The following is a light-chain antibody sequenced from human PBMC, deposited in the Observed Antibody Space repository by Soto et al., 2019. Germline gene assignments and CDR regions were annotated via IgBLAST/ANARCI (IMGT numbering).Light chain of an antibody. J-gene: IGKJ5*01. CDR3: QQYNNWPPIT. V-gene: IGKV3-15*01. Sequence: IVMTQSPATLSVSPGERATLSCRASQSISSNLAWYQQKPGQAPRLLMFRTSSRATGFPARFSGSGSGTEFNLTISSLQSEDLGVYYCQQYNNWPPITFGQGTRLEIK. CDR1: QSISSN. CDR2: RTS.